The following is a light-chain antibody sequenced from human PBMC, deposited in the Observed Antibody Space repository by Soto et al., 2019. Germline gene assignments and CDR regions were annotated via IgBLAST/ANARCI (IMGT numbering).Light chain of an antibody. Sequence: QSALTQPASVSGSPGQSITISCTGTSSDVGSYNYVSWYQQHPGKAPKLMIYDVSNRPSGVSNRFSGSKSGNTASLTISGLQAEDEADYYCSSYTSSSILGVFGGGTKVTVL. V-gene: IGLV2-14*01. CDR3: SSYTSSSILGV. CDR2: DVS. CDR1: SSDVGSYNY. J-gene: IGLJ2*01.